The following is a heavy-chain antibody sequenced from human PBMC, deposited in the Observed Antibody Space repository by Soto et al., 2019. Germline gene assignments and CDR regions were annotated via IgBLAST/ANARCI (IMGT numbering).Heavy chain of an antibody. V-gene: IGHV3-66*01. Sequence: PGGSLRLSCAASGFTVSSNYMSWVRQAPGKGLEWVSVIYSGGSTYYADSVKGRFTISRDNSKNTLYLQMNSLRAEDTAVYYCARDSLYCTNGVCYANWGQGTLVPVSS. CDR3: ARDSLYCTNGVCYAN. J-gene: IGHJ4*02. CDR2: IYSGGST. CDR1: GFTVSSNY. D-gene: IGHD2-8*01.